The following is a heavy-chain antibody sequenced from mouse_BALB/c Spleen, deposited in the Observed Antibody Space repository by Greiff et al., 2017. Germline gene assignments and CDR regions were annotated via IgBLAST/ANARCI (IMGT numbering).Heavy chain of an antibody. CDR3: AREDNLMDY. V-gene: IGHV3-6*02. CDR1: GYSITSGYY. J-gene: IGHJ4*01. Sequence: EVQLQESGPGLVKPSQSLSLTCSVTGYSITSGYYWNWIRQFPGNKLEWMGYISYDGSNNYNPSLKNRISITRDTSKNQFFLKLNSVTTEDTATYYCAREDNLMDYWGQGTSVTVSS. D-gene: IGHD3-2*01. CDR2: ISYDGSN.